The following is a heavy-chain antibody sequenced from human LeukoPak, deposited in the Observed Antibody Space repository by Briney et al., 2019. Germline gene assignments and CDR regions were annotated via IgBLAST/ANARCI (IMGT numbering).Heavy chain of an antibody. J-gene: IGHJ6*02. Sequence: SETLSLTCSVSGGSISGYYWSWIRQSPGKRLEWIAYISFTGNTNYNPSLKSRVTISLDTSKTHFSLTLSSLTAADTAVYYCARRPLRAPYYYYGMDVWGQGTTVTVSS. CDR1: GGSISGYY. CDR2: ISFTGNT. V-gene: IGHV4-59*08. CDR3: ARRPLRAPYYYYGMDV. D-gene: IGHD5-12*01.